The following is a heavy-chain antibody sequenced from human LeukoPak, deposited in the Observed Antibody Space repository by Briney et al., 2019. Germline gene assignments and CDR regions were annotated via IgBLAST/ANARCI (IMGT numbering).Heavy chain of an antibody. CDR2: INPSGGST. J-gene: IGHJ4*02. CDR3: ARDGWGSGYPIQCDY. CDR1: GYTFTSYY. D-gene: IGHD3-3*01. Sequence: ASVKVSCKASGYTFTSYYMHWVRQAPGQGLEWMGIINPSGGSTSYAQRFQGRVTMTRDTSTSTVYMELSSLRSEDTAVYYCARDGWGSGYPIQCDYWGQGTLVTVSS. V-gene: IGHV1-46*01.